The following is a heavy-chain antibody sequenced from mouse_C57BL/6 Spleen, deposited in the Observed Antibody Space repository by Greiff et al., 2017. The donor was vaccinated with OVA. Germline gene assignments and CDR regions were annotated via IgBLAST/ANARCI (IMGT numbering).Heavy chain of an antibody. CDR1: GFPFSDYG. J-gene: IGHJ4*01. D-gene: IGHD1-1*01. CDR2: ISSGSRTI. Sequence: EVQRVESGGCLVKPGGSLKLSCAASGFPFSDYGMHWVRPAPEKGLEWVASISSGSRTIYSADTVTGRFTIARDNAKNTLFLQMTSLRSEDTAMYYCARRDTYGSRYDYALDYWGQGTSVTVSS. V-gene: IGHV5-17*01. CDR3: ARRDTYGSRYDYALDY.